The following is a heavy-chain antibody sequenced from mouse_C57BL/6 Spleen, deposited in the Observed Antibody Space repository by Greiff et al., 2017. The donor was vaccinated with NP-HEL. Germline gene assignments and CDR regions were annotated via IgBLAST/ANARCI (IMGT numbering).Heavy chain of an antibody. CDR1: GFTFSDYG. CDR3: ASTYYSNPAWFAY. CDR2: ISSGSSTI. J-gene: IGHJ3*01. Sequence: EVKLVESGGGLVKPGGSLKLSCAASGFTFSDYGMHWVRQAPEKGLEWVAYISSGSSTIYYADTVKGRFTISRDNAKNTLFLQMTSLRSEDTAMYYCASTYYSNPAWFAYWGQGTLVTVSA. D-gene: IGHD2-5*01. V-gene: IGHV5-17*01.